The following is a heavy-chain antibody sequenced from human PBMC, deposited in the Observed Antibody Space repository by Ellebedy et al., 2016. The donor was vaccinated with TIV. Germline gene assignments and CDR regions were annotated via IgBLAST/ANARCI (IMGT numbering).Heavy chain of an antibody. Sequence: GESLKISXAASGFTFSSYGMHWVRQAPGKGLEWVANIKQDGSEKYYVDSVKGRFTISRDNAKNSLYLQMNSLRAEDTAVYYCARGAEIYDSSGHTHDYWGQGTLVTVSS. D-gene: IGHD3-22*01. V-gene: IGHV3-7*01. J-gene: IGHJ4*02. CDR3: ARGAEIYDSSGHTHDY. CDR1: GFTFSSYG. CDR2: IKQDGSEK.